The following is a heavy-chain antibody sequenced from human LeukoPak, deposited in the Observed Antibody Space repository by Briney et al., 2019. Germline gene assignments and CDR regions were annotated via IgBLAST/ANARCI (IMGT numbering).Heavy chain of an antibody. Sequence: ASVKVSCKASGYTFTSYYMHWVRQAPGQGLEWMGIINPSGGSTSYAQKFQGRVTMTRDTSTSTVYMELSSLGSEDTAVYYCARPGSAGAFIANFDYWGQGTLVTVSS. CDR3: ARPGSAGAFIANFDY. CDR2: INPSGGST. J-gene: IGHJ4*02. V-gene: IGHV1-46*01. CDR1: GYTFTSYY. D-gene: IGHD6-13*01.